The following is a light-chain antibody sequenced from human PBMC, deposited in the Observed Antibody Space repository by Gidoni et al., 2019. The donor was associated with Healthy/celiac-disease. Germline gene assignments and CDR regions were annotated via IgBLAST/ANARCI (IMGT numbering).Light chain of an antibody. CDR1: SSDVGSYNL. CDR3: CSYAGSSTFDV. Sequence: QSALTQPASVSGSPGQSIPISCTGTSSDVGSYNLVSWYQQHTGKAPKLMIYEGSKRPSGVSNRFSGSKSGNTASLTISGLQAADEADYSCCSYAGSSTFDVFGTGTKVTVL. V-gene: IGLV2-23*03. CDR2: EGS. J-gene: IGLJ1*01.